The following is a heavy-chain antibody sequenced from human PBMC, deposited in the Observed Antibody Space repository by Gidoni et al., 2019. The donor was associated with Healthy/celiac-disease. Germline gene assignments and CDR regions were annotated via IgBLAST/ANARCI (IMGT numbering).Heavy chain of an antibody. CDR2: IKQDGSEK. J-gene: IGHJ4*02. CDR1: GFTLSSYG. V-gene: IGHV3-7*01. Sequence: EVQLVESGGGLVQPGGSLRLSCAASGFTLSSYGMSWVRQAPGKGLEWVANIKQDGSEKYYVDSVKGRFTISRDNAKNSLYLQMNSLRAEDTAVYYCARYSSGLFDYWGQGTLVTVSS. CDR3: ARYSSGLFDY. D-gene: IGHD6-19*01.